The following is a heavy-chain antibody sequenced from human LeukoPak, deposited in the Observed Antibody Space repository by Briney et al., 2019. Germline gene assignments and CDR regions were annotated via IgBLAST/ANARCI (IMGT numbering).Heavy chain of an antibody. CDR1: GGSISSGDYY. V-gene: IGHV4-30-4*01. CDR2: IYYSGST. Sequence: SQTLSLTCTVSGGSISSGDYYWSWIRQPPGKGLEWIGYIYYSGSTDYNPSLKSRVTISVDTSKNQFSLKLSSVTAADTAVYYCAREDSELLWFGESSAAFDIWGQGTMVTVSS. CDR3: AREDSELLWFGESSAAFDI. J-gene: IGHJ3*02. D-gene: IGHD3-10*01.